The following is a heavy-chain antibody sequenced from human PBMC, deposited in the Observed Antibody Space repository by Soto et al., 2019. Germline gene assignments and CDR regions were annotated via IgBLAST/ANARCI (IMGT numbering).Heavy chain of an antibody. CDR3: AAAAYYYDSSGYYRGDY. J-gene: IGHJ4*02. Sequence: QVQLVQSGAEVKKPGASVKVSCKASGYTFTSYAMHWVHQAPGQRLEWMGWINAGNGNTKYSQKFQGRVAITRDTSASTAYMELSSLRSEDTAVYYCAAAAYYYDSSGYYRGDYWGQGTLVTVSS. CDR1: GYTFTSYA. CDR2: INAGNGNT. D-gene: IGHD3-22*01. V-gene: IGHV1-3*01.